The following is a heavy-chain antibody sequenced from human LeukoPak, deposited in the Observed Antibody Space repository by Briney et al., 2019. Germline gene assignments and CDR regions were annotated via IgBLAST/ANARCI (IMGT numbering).Heavy chain of an antibody. CDR3: AKDHIRAVAGTFRENYYYYYGMDV. Sequence: GGSLRLSCAASGFTVSSDYMSWVRQAPGKGLEWVSVIYSGGSTYYADSVKGRFTISRDNSKNTLYLQMNSLRAEDTAVYYCAKDHIRAVAGTFRENYYYYYGMDVWGQGTTVTVSS. J-gene: IGHJ6*02. V-gene: IGHV3-53*01. CDR1: GFTVSSDY. CDR2: IYSGGST. D-gene: IGHD6-19*01.